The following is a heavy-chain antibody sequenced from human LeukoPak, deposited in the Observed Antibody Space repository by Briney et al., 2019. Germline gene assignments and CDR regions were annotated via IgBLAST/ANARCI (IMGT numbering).Heavy chain of an antibody. V-gene: IGHV3-23*01. CDR2: FGGSGGTI. D-gene: IGHD2-8*01. CDR1: GFTFSTYA. CDR3: AKRQAYGPDYCTYAVCSPFDY. Sequence: GGSLRLSCAASGFTFSTYAMSWVRQAPGKGLEWVSHFGGSGGTIYYADSVKGRFTISRDNSKNTLYLQMNSLRAEDTAVYYCAKRQAYGPDYCTYAVCSPFDYWGQGTLVTVSS. J-gene: IGHJ4*02.